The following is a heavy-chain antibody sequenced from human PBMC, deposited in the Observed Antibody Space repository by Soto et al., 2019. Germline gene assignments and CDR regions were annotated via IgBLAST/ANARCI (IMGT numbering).Heavy chain of an antibody. CDR1: GYTFTSYV. J-gene: IGHJ4*02. CDR3: ARIDCSSTSCYYFDY. V-gene: IGHV1-18*01. CDR2: ISAYNGNT. Sequence: ASVKVSCKASGYTFTSYVISWVRQAPGQGLEWMGWISAYNGNTNYAQKLQGRVTMTTDTSTSTAYMELRSLRSDDTAVYYCARIDCSSTSCYYFDYWGQGTLVTVSS. D-gene: IGHD2-2*01.